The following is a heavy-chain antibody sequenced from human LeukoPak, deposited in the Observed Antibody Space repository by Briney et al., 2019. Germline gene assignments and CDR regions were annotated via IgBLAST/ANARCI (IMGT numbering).Heavy chain of an antibody. J-gene: IGHJ6*03. CDR1: GYTFTSYG. V-gene: IGHV1-18*01. D-gene: IGHD3-9*01. CDR2: ISAYNGNT. Sequence: ASVKVSCKASGYTFTSYGISWVRQAPGQGLEWMGWISAYNGNTNYAQKLQGRVTMTTDTSTSTAYMEPRSLRSDDTAVYYCARRFPNYDILTGYTNYYYMDVWGKGTTVTISS. CDR3: ARRFPNYDILTGYTNYYYMDV.